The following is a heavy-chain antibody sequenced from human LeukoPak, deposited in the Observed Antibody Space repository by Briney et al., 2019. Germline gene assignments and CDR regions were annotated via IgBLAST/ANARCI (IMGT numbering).Heavy chain of an antibody. J-gene: IGHJ3*02. Sequence: ASVKVSCKASGYTFTGYYMHWVRQAPGQGLEWMGRIIPILGIANYAQKFQGRVTITADKSTSTAYMELSSLRSEDTAVYYCARGRWLQTYSAFDIWGQGTMVTVSS. CDR2: IIPILGIA. V-gene: IGHV1-69*10. CDR1: GYTFTGYY. D-gene: IGHD5-24*01. CDR3: ARGRWLQTYSAFDI.